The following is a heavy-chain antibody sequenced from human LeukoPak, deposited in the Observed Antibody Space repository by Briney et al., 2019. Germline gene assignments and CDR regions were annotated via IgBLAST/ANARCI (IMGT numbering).Heavy chain of an antibody. CDR3: AKGEETFDF. CDR1: GITVSTNY. V-gene: IGHV3-53*01. CDR2: IYSGGTT. Sequence: PGGSLRLSCAASGITVSTNYMSWVRQAPGKGLEWVSIIYSGGTTFYADSVKGRFTISRENSKNTLYLQMNSLRAEDTAVYYCAKGEETFDFWGQGTLVTVSS. J-gene: IGHJ4*02.